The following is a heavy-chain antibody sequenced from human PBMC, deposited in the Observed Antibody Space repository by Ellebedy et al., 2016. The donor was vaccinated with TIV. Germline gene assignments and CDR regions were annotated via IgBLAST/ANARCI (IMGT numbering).Heavy chain of an antibody. Sequence: GESLKISCATSGFNFNIFAMSWVCQAPGEGLEWVSAISSSGDSTFYADSVKGRFTVSSDNSENMLYLQMNSLRAADTDVYYCAKGRGGDWFGDTLDDPWGQGTLLTVSS. J-gene: IGHJ5*02. D-gene: IGHD3-10*01. V-gene: IGHV3-23*01. CDR3: AKGRGGDWFGDTLDDP. CDR2: ISSSGDST. CDR1: GFNFNIFA.